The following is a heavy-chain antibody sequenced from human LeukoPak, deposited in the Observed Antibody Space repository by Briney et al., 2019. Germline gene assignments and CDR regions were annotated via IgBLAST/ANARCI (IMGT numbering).Heavy chain of an antibody. J-gene: IGHJ4*02. V-gene: IGHV6-1*01. CDR2: TYYRSKWYN. Sequence: SQTLSLTCFISGDSVSSNSAGWNWIRQSPSRGLEWLGRTYYRSKWYNTYAVSVKSRITITPDTSKNQFSLQLNSVTAADTAVYYCARHRYSSSSGIDYWGQGTLVTVSS. CDR1: GDSVSSNSAG. D-gene: IGHD6-6*01. CDR3: ARHRYSSSSGIDY.